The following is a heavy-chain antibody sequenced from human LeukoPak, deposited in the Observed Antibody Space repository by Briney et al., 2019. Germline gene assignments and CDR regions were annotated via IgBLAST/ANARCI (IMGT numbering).Heavy chain of an antibody. CDR1: GYTFTSYD. CDR3: ARSPVGVRKKHDL. D-gene: IGHD3-10*01. Sequence: ASVKLSCKASGYTFTSYDINCVPQAPGQGLEWMGWMNPTSGHTGYVQKFQGRITMTRDTSVSTAYMELNSLTSEDTAVYYCARSPVGVRKKHDLWGQGTLVIVSS. J-gene: IGHJ5*02. CDR2: MNPTSGHT. V-gene: IGHV1-8*01.